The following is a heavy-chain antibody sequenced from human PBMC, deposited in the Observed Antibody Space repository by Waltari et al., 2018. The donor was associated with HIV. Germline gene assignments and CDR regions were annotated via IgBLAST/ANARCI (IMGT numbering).Heavy chain of an antibody. CDR1: GHSISKASY. D-gene: IGHD2-21*02. V-gene: IGHV4-38-2*01. CDR3: AGHLDYGGNLYYFDY. CDR2: IYHNGSTS. Sequence: QVQLQESGPGLVKPSATLSLTCAVSGHSISKASYWGWIRQPPGKGLEWIGSIYHNGSTSYYNPSLKSRVTIPLDTSKNHFSLKLRSVTAADTAVYYCAGHLDYGGNLYYFDYWGQGTLVTVSS. J-gene: IGHJ4*02.